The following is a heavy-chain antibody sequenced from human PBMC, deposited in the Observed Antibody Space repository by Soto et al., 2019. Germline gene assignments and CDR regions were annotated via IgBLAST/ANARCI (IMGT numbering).Heavy chain of an antibody. CDR1: GGSISSYF. CDR2: VYYTGTT. V-gene: IGHV4-59*01. Sequence: LSLTCTVSGGSISSYFYIWVRQPPWKGLEWIGSVYYTGTTDYNPSLKSRVTISVDTSKTQFSLNLRSVTAADTAVYYCARGLAAVPRAFDYWGRGTLVTVSS. D-gene: IGHD6-13*01. J-gene: IGHJ4*02. CDR3: ARGLAAVPRAFDY.